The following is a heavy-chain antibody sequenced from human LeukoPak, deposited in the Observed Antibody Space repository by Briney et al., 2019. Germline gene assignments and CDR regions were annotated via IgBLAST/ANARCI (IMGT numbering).Heavy chain of an antibody. CDR2: ISGSGGST. D-gene: IGHD3-10*01. CDR1: GFTVSSNY. Sequence: PGGSLRLSCVESGFTVSSNYMSWVRQAPGKGLEWVSAISGSGGSTYYADSVKGRFTISRDNSKNTLYLQMNSLRAEDTAVYYCAKPNYYGSGSYYPFDYWGQGTLVTVSS. V-gene: IGHV3-23*01. J-gene: IGHJ4*02. CDR3: AKPNYYGSGSYYPFDY.